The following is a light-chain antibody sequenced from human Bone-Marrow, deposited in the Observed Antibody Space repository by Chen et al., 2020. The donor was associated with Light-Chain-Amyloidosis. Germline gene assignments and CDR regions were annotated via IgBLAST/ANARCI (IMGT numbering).Light chain of an antibody. V-gene: IGKV2-28*01. J-gene: IGKJ3*01. CDR2: LGS. CDR3: MQALQTSFT. Sequence: DIVMTQSPLSLPVTPGEPASISCRSSQSLLHFNGYNYLDWYLQKPGQSPQLLIYLGSNRASGVPGRFSGSGSGTDFTLKISRVEAEDAGVYYCMQALQTSFTFGPGTKVDIK. CDR1: QSLLHFNGYNY.